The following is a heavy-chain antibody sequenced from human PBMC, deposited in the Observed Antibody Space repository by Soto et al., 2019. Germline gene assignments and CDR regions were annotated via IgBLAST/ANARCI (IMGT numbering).Heavy chain of an antibody. CDR2: INHSGST. CDR1: GGSFSCYY. Sequence: SETLSLTCAVYGGSFSCYYWSWIRQPPGQGLEWIGEINHSGSTNYNPSLKSRVTISVDTSKNQFSLKLSSVTAADTAVYYCARGPLTGTTSYYYYYGMDVWGQGTTVTVSS. J-gene: IGHJ6*02. V-gene: IGHV4-34*01. CDR3: ARGPLTGTTSYYYYYGMDV. D-gene: IGHD1-20*01.